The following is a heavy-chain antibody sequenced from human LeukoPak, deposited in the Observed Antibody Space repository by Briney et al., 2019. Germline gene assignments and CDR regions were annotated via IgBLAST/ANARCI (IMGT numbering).Heavy chain of an antibody. CDR1: GFTFSSYW. CDR2: INSDGSST. Sequence: GGSLRLSCAASGFTFSSYWMHWVRQAPGKGLVWVSRINSDGSSTSYADSVKGRFTISRDNAKNTLYLQMNSLRGEDTAIYYCARVAVAGPTGWFDSWGPGTLVSVSA. V-gene: IGHV3-74*01. J-gene: IGHJ5*01. CDR3: ARVAVAGPTGWFDS. D-gene: IGHD6-19*01.